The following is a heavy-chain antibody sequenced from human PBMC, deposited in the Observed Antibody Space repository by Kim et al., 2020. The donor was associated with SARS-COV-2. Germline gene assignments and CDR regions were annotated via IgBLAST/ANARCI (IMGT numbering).Heavy chain of an antibody. Sequence: SETLSLTCTVSGGSISTYYWNCIRQSPQKGLEWIGFISYSGSTNYNPSLKSRVAISVDSSKNQFSLNLSSVTAADTAVYYCARGGVKQWLGLWGRGTLVT. CDR3: ARGGVKQWLGL. V-gene: IGHV4-59*13. D-gene: IGHD6-19*01. J-gene: IGHJ2*01. CDR1: GGSISTYY. CDR2: ISYSGST.